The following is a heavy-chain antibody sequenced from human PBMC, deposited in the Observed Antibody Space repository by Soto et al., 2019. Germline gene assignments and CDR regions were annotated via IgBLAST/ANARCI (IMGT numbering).Heavy chain of an antibody. CDR1: GFSLSTSGVG. J-gene: IGHJ4*02. D-gene: IGHD4-4*01. CDR2: IYWDDDK. Sequence: QITLKESAPTLVKPTHTLTLTCTFSGFSLSTSGVGVGWIHQPPGKTLEWLALIYWDDDKRYSPSLKSRLTITKGTSKNQVVLTMTSMDPVDTATYYCTHSQYSASFWGQGTLVTVFS. V-gene: IGHV2-5*02. CDR3: THSQYSASF.